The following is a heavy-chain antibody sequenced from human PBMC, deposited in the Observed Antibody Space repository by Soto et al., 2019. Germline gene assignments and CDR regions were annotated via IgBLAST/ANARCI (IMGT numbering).Heavy chain of an antibody. CDR3: TTDSYSTMIVVRFDY. CDR1: DIPFRNGR. D-gene: IGHD3-22*01. Sequence: GGPDRQPCVAWDIPFRNGRVNCARRARGRALEWVGRIKSKTHGGSTDFAAHVQGRFAISRDDSKNMVYLQMNSLKAEDTGIYYCTTDSYSTMIVVRFDYWGHGTLVTVSS. J-gene: IGHJ4*01. CDR2: IKSKTHGGST. V-gene: IGHV3-15*07.